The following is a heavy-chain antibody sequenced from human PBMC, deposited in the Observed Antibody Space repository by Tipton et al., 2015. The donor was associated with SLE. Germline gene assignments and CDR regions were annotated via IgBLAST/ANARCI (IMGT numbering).Heavy chain of an antibody. CDR3: ARYSLTNRPPDL. Sequence: TLSLTCTVSGGSMSTYYWSWIRLPPGKGLEWIGYIYYSGGTSYNPSLNSRVTISVDTSRNQFSLKLTSVTAADSAVYYCARYSLTNRPPDLWGRGTLVTVSS. CDR1: GGSMSTYY. CDR2: IYYSGGT. D-gene: IGHD2-15*01. J-gene: IGHJ2*01. V-gene: IGHV4-59*01.